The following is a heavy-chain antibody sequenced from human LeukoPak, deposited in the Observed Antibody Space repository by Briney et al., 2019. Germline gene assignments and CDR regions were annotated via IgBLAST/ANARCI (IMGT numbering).Heavy chain of an antibody. CDR1: GFTFTSYY. CDR3: AREDYSSSGDYHAFDI. D-gene: IGHD6-6*01. CDR2: INPSGGST. Sequence: GGTLRLSCAASGFTFTSYYMHWVRQDPGQGLEWMGIINPSGGSTSYAQKFQGRVTMTRDMSTSTVYMELSSLRSEDTAVYYCAREDYSSSGDYHAFDIWGQGTMVTVSS. V-gene: IGHV1-46*01. J-gene: IGHJ3*02.